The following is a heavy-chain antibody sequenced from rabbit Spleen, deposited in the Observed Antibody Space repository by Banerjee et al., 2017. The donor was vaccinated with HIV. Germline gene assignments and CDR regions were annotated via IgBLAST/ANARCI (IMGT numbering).Heavy chain of an antibody. CDR2: IVPIFGVT. J-gene: IGHJ6*01. CDR1: GFDFSAYG. V-gene: IGHV1S47*01. Sequence: QEQLVESGGGLVQPGGSLKLSCKASGFDFSAYGVSWVRQPPGKGLEWIGYIVPIFGVTYYANWVNGRFTISSHNAQNTLYLQLDSLTAADTATYFCARDTSSSFSSYGMDLWGPGTLVTVS. CDR3: ARDTSSSFSSYGMDL. D-gene: IGHD1-1*01.